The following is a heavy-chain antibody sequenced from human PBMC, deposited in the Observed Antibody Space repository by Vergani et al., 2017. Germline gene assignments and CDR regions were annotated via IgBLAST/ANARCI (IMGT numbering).Heavy chain of an antibody. J-gene: IGHJ4*02. CDR1: GYTFSSYG. CDR3: ARPVRLRCSRTRCFEDYFDY. Sequence: QVQLVQSGAEVKKPGASVKVSCKASGYTFSSYGISWVRQAPGQGLEWMGWISAYNGNTNHAQKVQGRVTMTTDTSTSTAYMELRSLRSDDTAGYYCARPVRLRCSRTRCFEDYFDYWGQGTLVTVSS. V-gene: IGHV1-18*01. CDR2: ISAYNGNT. D-gene: IGHD2-2*01.